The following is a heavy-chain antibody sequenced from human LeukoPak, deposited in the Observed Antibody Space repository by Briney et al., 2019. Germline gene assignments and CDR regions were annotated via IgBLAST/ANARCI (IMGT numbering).Heavy chain of an antibody. Sequence: KPSETLSLTCTVSGAFRTSYYWNWIRQPPGKGLGWIGSIFYSGSTSYNPALKSRGAISLDPSKTKFSLTLNSVTAADTAVYYCATSRKDWIGFFDIWSQGTLVTVSS. CDR1: GAFRTSYY. CDR2: IFYSGST. CDR3: ATSRKDWIGFFDI. D-gene: IGHD3-3*01. J-gene: IGHJ4*02. V-gene: IGHV4-59*01.